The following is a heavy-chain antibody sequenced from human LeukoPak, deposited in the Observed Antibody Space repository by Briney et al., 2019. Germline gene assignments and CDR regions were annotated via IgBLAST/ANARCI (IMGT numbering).Heavy chain of an antibody. J-gene: IGHJ4*02. D-gene: IGHD1-1*01. V-gene: IGHV4-31*03. Sequence: SETLSLTCTVSGGSISSGGYYWSWIRQHPGKGLEWIGYIYYSGSTYYNPSLKSRVTISVDTSKNQFSLKLSSVTAADTAVYYCARGSHRLWNYWGQGTLVTVSS. CDR3: ARGSHRLWNY. CDR1: GGSISSGGYY. CDR2: IYYSGST.